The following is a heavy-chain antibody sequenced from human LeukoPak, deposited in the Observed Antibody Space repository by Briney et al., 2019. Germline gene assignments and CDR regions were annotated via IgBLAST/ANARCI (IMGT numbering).Heavy chain of an antibody. CDR1: GGSITSSTYY. J-gene: IGHJ4*02. V-gene: IGHV4-39*01. CDR3: ARLGSLAWEFDD. CDR2: IFYSGST. D-gene: IGHD1-26*01. Sequence: PSETLSLTCTVSGGSITSSTYYWAWIRQPPGKGREWIATIFYSGSTFYHPSLRSRVTIYVDTSKNKFSLKLSSVTAADTAVYSCARLGSLAWEFDDWGQGTLVTVSS.